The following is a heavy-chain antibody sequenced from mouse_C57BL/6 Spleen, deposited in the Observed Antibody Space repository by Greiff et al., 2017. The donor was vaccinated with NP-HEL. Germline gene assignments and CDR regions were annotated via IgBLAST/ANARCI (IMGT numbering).Heavy chain of an antibody. CDR1: GFTFSSYA. CDR3: ARDYGRD. Sequence: EVHLVESGGGLVKPGGSLKLSCAASGFTFSSYAMSWVRQTPEKRLEWVATISDGGSYTYYPDNVKGRFTISRDNAKNNLYLQMSHLKSEDTAMYYCARDYGRDWGQGTLVTVSA. V-gene: IGHV5-4*01. J-gene: IGHJ3*01. CDR2: ISDGGSYT. D-gene: IGHD2-1*01.